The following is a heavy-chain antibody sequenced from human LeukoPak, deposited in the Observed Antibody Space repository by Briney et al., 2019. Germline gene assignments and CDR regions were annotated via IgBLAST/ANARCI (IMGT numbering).Heavy chain of an antibody. V-gene: IGHV3-53*01. CDR1: GFTVSSNY. CDR2: IYSGGST. J-gene: IGHJ4*02. Sequence: PGGSLRLSCAASGFTVSSNYMTWVRQAPGKGLEWVSTIYSGGSTYYADSVKGRFTISRDNSKNTLYLQMNSLRAEDTAVYYCAKWGVGTVTTFDYWGQGTLVTVSS. CDR3: AKWGVGTVTTFDY. D-gene: IGHD4-17*01.